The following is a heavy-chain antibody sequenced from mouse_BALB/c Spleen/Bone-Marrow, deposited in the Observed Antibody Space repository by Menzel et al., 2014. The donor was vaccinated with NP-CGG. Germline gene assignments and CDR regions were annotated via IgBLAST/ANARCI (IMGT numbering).Heavy chain of an antibody. CDR1: GYTFTSYW. D-gene: IGHD2-3*01. Sequence: VQLQQSGAELAKPGAPVKLSCKASGYTFTSYWMNWVKQRPGRGLEWIGRIDPSDSETHYNQKFKDKATLTVDKSSSTAYIQVSSLTSEDSAVYHCARALGDGYYYAMDYWGQGTSVTVSS. CDR2: IDPSDSET. V-gene: IGHV1-69*02. CDR3: ARALGDGYYYAMDY. J-gene: IGHJ4*01.